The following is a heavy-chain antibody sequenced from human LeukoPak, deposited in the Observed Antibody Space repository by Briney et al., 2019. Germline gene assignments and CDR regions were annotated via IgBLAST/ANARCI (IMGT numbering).Heavy chain of an antibody. Sequence: GGPLRLSCSASGFTFSSSAMHWVRQAPGKGLEYVSAISSNGGSTYYADSVKGRFIISRDNSKNTLYLQMSSLRAEDTAVYCCVKEGGSGSYAQTPFDYWGQGTLVTVSS. D-gene: IGHD3-10*01. J-gene: IGHJ4*02. V-gene: IGHV3-64D*06. CDR1: GFTFSSSA. CDR3: VKEGGSGSYAQTPFDY. CDR2: ISSNGGST.